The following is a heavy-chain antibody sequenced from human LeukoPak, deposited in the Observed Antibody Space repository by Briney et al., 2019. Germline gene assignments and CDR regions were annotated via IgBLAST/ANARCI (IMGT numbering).Heavy chain of an antibody. CDR3: ARTPIAAAGPFDY. J-gene: IGHJ4*02. Sequence: GSLRLPCAASGLTFSSYAMHWVRQAPGKGLEWVAVISYDGSNKYYADSVKGRFTISRDNSKNTLYLQMNSLRAEDTAVYYCARTPIAAAGPFDYWGQGTLVTVSS. CDR1: GLTFSSYA. CDR2: ISYDGSNK. V-gene: IGHV3-30-3*01. D-gene: IGHD6-13*01.